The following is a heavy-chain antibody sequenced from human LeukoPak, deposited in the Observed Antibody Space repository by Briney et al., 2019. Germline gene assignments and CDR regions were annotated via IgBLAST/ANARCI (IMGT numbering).Heavy chain of an antibody. D-gene: IGHD3-22*01. CDR1: GYTFTNYG. V-gene: IGHV1-18*01. Sequence: ASVKVSCKSSGYTFTNYGINWVRQAPGQGLEWMGWISAYSGHTNYAQKLQGRVTMTTDTSTTTAYMELRSLRSDDTAVYYCARSGVGYYYDSSGYYPLDYWGQGTLVTVSS. J-gene: IGHJ4*02. CDR3: ARSGVGYYYDSSGYYPLDY. CDR2: ISAYSGHT.